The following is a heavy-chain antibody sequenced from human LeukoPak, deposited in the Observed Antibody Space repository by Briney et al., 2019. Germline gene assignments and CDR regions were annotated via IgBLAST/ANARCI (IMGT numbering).Heavy chain of an antibody. CDR3: ARDDYGDLYYFDY. CDR2: ISSSSSYI. CDR1: GFTFSSYS. J-gene: IGHJ4*02. D-gene: IGHD4-17*01. Sequence: GGSLRLSCAASGFTFSSYSMNWVRQAPGKGLEWVSFISSSSSYIYYADSVKGRFTISRDNAKNSLYLQMNSLRAENTAVYYCARDDYGDLYYFDYWGQGTLVTVSS. V-gene: IGHV3-21*06.